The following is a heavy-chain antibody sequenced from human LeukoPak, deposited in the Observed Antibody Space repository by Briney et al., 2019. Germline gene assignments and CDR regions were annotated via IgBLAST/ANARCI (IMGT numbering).Heavy chain of an antibody. CDR1: GGTFSSYT. CDR3: ARSIVVVPDYYYYYMDV. J-gene: IGHJ6*03. Sequence: ASVKVSCKASGGTFSSYTISWVRQAPGQGLEWMGRIIPILGIANYAQKFQGRVTITADKSTSTVYMELSSLRSEDTAVYYCARSIVVVPDYYYYYMDVWGKGATVTVSS. D-gene: IGHD2-2*01. V-gene: IGHV1-69*02. CDR2: IIPILGIA.